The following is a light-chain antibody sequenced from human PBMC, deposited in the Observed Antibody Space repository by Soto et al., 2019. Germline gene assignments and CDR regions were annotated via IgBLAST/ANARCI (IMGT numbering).Light chain of an antibody. CDR3: QQRSNWPEYT. CDR2: DAS. J-gene: IGKJ2*01. CDR1: QSVSSY. V-gene: IGKV3-11*01. Sequence: EIVLTQSPVTLSLSPGERATLSCRASQSVSSYFAWYQQKPGQAPRLLIYDASNRATGIPARFSGSGSGTDFTLTISSLEPEDFAVYYCQQRSNWPEYTFGQGTKLEIK.